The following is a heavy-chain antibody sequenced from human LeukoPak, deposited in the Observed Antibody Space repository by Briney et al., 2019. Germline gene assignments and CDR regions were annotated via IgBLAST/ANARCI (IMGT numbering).Heavy chain of an antibody. CDR2: IYHSGST. CDR1: GYSISSGYY. CDR3: ARDRAMVV. V-gene: IGHV4-38-2*02. J-gene: IGHJ4*02. D-gene: IGHD5-18*01. Sequence: SETLSLTCTVSGYSISSGYYWGWIRQPPGKGLEWIGSIYHSGSTYYNPSLKSRVTISVDTSKNQFSLKLSSVTAADTAVYYCARDRAMVVWGQGTLVTVSS.